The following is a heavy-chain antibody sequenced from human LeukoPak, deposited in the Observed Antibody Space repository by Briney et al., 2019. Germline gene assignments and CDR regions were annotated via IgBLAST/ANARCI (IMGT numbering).Heavy chain of an antibody. CDR2: IKSDGSST. CDR1: GFTFSNYW. Sequence: GGSLRLSCAASGFTFSNYWMXWVRXAPGKXPVWVSRIKSDGSSTRFADSVQGRFTISRDNGKNTVYLQMNSLRAEDTAVYYCARGGDTSNWYPGYFDYWGQGALVTVSS. CDR3: ARGGDTSNWYPGYFDY. J-gene: IGHJ4*02. D-gene: IGHD6-13*01. V-gene: IGHV3-74*01.